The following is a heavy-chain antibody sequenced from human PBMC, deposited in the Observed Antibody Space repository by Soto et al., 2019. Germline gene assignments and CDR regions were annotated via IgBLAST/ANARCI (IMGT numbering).Heavy chain of an antibody. V-gene: IGHV4-4*07. CDR3: VRDGAKTLRDWYDP. Sequence: SETLSLTCTVSGACIGGFDWRWIRKSAGKGLEWSGRIYATGPTDHNPSLKSRVMMSVDRSKKQFSLRVRSVTAADTTVYYCVRDGAKTLRDWYDPSGQGISVTVS. CDR2: IYATGPT. D-gene: IGHD1-26*01. J-gene: IGHJ5*02. CDR1: GACIGGFD.